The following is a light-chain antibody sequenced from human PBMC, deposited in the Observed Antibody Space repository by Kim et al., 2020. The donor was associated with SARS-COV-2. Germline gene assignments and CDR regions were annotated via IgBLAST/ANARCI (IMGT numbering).Light chain of an antibody. CDR1: QSFRSSS. Sequence: EIVLTQSPGTLSLSPGERATISCRASQSFRSSSLAWYQQKPGQAPRLLIYSASSRAIGIPDRFSGSGSGTDFTLTISRLEPEDFAVYYCQQYGTSPYNFGQGTKLEI. J-gene: IGKJ2*01. CDR3: QQYGTSPYN. V-gene: IGKV3-20*01. CDR2: SAS.